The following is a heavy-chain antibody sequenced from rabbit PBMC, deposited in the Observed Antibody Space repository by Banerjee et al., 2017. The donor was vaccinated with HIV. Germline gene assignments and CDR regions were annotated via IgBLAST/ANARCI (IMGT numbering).Heavy chain of an antibody. V-gene: IGHV1S7*01. Sequence: QLKETGGGLVQPGGSLTLSCKASGFDFSSYYMSWVRQAPGKGLEWIGIIYAGKGSTDYASWVNGRFTISSDNAQNTVDLQMNSLTAADTATYFCARMHMLVVVVDLWGQGTLVTVS. CDR3: ARMHMLVVVVDL. D-gene: IGHD1-1*01. J-gene: IGHJ3*01. CDR2: IYAGKGST. CDR1: GFDFSSYY.